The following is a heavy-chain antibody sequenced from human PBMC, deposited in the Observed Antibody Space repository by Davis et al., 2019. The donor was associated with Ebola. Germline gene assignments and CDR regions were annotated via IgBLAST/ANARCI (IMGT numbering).Heavy chain of an antibody. J-gene: IGHJ5*02. Sequence: ASVTVSCKASGYTFINYYIHWVRQAPGHGLERMGWINPSGGGTHYAQRFQGRLTMTRNITLTTAYMELSSLKSDDTAVYYCTRGYCSGVPCYSWFNPWGQGTLVTVSS. CDR3: TRGYCSGVPCYSWFNP. V-gene: IGHV1-2*02. CDR2: INPSGGGT. CDR1: GYTFINYY. D-gene: IGHD2-15*01.